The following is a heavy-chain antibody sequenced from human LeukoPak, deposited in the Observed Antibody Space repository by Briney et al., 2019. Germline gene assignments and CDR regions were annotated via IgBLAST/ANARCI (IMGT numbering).Heavy chain of an antibody. CDR3: ACLYQWQVSYYSHGMDV. Sequence: ASVKVSCKASGYTFTSYYMHWVRQAPGQGLEWVGRINPNTGGTNYAQRFQGRVTLTRDTSITTAYMGLSSLRSDDTAIYYCACLYQWQVSYYSHGMDVWGQGTTVTVSS. V-gene: IGHV1-2*06. CDR1: GYTFTSYY. CDR2: INPNTGGT. J-gene: IGHJ6*02. D-gene: IGHD6-19*01.